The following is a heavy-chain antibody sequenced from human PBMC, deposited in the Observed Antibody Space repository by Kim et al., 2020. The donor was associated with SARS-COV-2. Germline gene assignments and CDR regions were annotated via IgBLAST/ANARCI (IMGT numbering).Heavy chain of an antibody. V-gene: IGHV3-7*03. D-gene: IGHD3-22*01. J-gene: IGHJ4*02. CDR3: ARSGSDFDY. Sequence: GSEKNYGDSVKGRFTISRDNAQNSLYLQMNSLRADDTAVYYCARSGSDFDYWGQGTQVTVSS. CDR2: GSEK.